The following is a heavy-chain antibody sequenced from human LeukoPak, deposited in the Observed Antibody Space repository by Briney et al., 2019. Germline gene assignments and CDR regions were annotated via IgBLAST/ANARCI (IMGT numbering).Heavy chain of an antibody. CDR3: ARFSSSSSYFDY. CDR2: IYYSGST. V-gene: IGHV4-39*01. J-gene: IGHJ4*02. D-gene: IGHD6-13*01. CDR1: GGPISSSSYY. Sequence: PSETLSLTCTVSGGPISSSSYYWGWIRQPPGKGLEWIGSIYYSGSTYYNPSLKSRVTISVDTSKNQFSLKLSSVTAADTAVYYCARFSSSSSYFDYWGQGTLVTVSS.